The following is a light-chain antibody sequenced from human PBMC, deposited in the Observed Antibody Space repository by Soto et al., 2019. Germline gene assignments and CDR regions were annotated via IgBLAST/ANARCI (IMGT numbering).Light chain of an antibody. Sequence: EIVWTQSPSILSVSPGDTATTSCRASQSISRSLAWYQQKPGQAPRRLISDASTRATGIPARFSGSGSGTEFTRTISSLQPDDFATYYCQQYNSYSFGQGTKVDIK. CDR2: DAS. J-gene: IGKJ1*01. CDR3: QQYNSYS. CDR1: QSISRS. V-gene: IGKV3-15*01.